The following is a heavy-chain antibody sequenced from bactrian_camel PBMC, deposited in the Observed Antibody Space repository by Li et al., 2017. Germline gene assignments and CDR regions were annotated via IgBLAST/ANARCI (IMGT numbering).Heavy chain of an antibody. J-gene: IGHJ4*01. CDR2: LYTAINVT. V-gene: IGHV3S6*01. D-gene: IGHD6*01. CDR3: AADTRSYGGNWMSTVPYNS. Sequence: HVQLVESGGGSVQAGGSLRLSCTSSGPISNIYLMSWFRQAPGKEREGVASLYTAINVTNYADSVKGRFTLSRDNAENTLYLQMDSLRPEDTGMYLCAADTRSYGGNWMSTVPYNSWGQGTQVTVS. CDR1: GPISNIYL.